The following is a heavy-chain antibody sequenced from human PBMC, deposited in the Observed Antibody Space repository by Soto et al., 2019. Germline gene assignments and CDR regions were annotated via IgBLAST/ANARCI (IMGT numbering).Heavy chain of an antibody. J-gene: IGHJ4*02. V-gene: IGHV1-2*02. Sequence: QVQLEQSGAEVKKPGASVKVSCKASGYTFTAYFLHWVRQVPGHGFEWMAWINPRSDVTNYAQKFQGRVTVTRDTAISTVYMELNNMTFNDTAVYYCVRGSAGGGAYWGQGTRVVVSS. CDR2: INPRSDVT. D-gene: IGHD6-13*01. CDR1: GYTFTAYF. CDR3: VRGSAGGGAY.